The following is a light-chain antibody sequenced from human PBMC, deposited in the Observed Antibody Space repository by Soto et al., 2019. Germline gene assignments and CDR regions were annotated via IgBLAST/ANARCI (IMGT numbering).Light chain of an antibody. Sequence: EILLTQSPATLSLSPGDRATLSCRASQSVRSYLAWYQQKPGQAPRILIYDASNRATGIPARLSGSGSGTDFTLTISRIAPEDFAVYYCQQRSNLITFGQGTRLEIK. CDR1: QSVRSY. CDR3: QQRSNLIT. CDR2: DAS. J-gene: IGKJ5*01. V-gene: IGKV3-11*01.